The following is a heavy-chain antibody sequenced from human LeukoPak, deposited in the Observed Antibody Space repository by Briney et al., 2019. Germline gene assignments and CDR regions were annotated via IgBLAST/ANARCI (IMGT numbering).Heavy chain of an antibody. J-gene: IGHJ4*02. V-gene: IGHV4-4*07. CDR1: GGSISNY. Sequence: SETLSLTCTVSGGSISNYWSWIRQPAGKGLEWIGRIYTSGSITYNPSLKSRVSMSVDTSKNQFSLRLTSVTAADTAVYYCARQTGSGLFILPGGQGTLVTVSS. CDR3: ARQTGSGLFILP. CDR2: IYTSGSI. D-gene: IGHD3/OR15-3a*01.